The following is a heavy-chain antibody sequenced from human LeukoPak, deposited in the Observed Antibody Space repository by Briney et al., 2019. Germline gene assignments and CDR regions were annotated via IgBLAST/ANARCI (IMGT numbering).Heavy chain of an antibody. CDR1: GYPFTGYH. D-gene: IGHD1-7*01. V-gene: IGHV1-2*02. Sequence: ASVKVSCKASGYPFTGYHMHWVRQAPGQGLEWMGWINPNSGGTNYAQKFQGRVTMTRDTSISTAYMELSRLRSDDTAVYFCARHWDYVPHHQPIDYWGQGTLVTVSS. J-gene: IGHJ4*02. CDR3: ARHWDYVPHHQPIDY. CDR2: INPNSGGT.